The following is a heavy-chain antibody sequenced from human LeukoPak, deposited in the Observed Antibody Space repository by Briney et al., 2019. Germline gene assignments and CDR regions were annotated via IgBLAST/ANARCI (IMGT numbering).Heavy chain of an antibody. J-gene: IGHJ5*02. CDR2: INHSGST. D-gene: IGHD1-14*01. V-gene: IGHV4-34*01. Sequence: SETLSLPCDVYGASFCGYTCRWLRQPPGPGLEWIGEINHSGSTNYNPSLKRRVTISVDTSKSQFPLKLSSVTAADTAVYYCARHQTTRWFDPWRQGTLVTVSS. CDR1: GASFCGYT. CDR3: ARHQTTRWFDP.